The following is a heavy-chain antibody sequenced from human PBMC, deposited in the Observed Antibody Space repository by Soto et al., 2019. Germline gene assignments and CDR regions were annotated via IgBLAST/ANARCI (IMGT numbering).Heavy chain of an antibody. D-gene: IGHD3-22*01. J-gene: IGHJ4*02. CDR1: GFTVSSNY. CDR3: ARLASGYHFPYFDY. V-gene: IGHV3-66*04. Sequence: PGGSLRLSCAASGFTVSSNYMSWVRQAPGKGLEWVSVIYSGGSAYYADSVKGRFTISRDNSKNTLYLQMNSLRAEDTVVYYCARLASGYHFPYFDYWGQGPLVTVSS. CDR2: IYSGGSA.